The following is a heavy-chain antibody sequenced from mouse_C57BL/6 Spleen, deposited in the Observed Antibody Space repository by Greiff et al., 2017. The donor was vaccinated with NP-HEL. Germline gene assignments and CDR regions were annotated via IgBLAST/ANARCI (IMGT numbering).Heavy chain of an antibody. CDR1: GYSITNGNHW. CDR2: ISSSGST. V-gene: IGHV3-4*01. CDR3: ARGGYYGPYWYIDV. Sequence: EVQLVESGPALVKPSQTVSLTCTVTGYSITNGNHWWTWIRQVSGSKLEWIGYISSSGSTDSNPSLISRISITRDTSKNQLFLQLNSVTTEDIATYDCARGGYYGPYWYIDVWGTGTTVTVSS. J-gene: IGHJ1*03. D-gene: IGHD1-2*01.